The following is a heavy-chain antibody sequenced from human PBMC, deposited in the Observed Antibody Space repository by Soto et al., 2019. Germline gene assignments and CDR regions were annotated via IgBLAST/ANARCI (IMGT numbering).Heavy chain of an antibody. Sequence: ASVKVSCKASGGTFSSYAISWVRQAPGQGLEWMGGIIPIFGTANYAQKFQGRVTITADESTSTAYMELSSLRSEDTAVYYCARGLLWFGELPHLWYYYVMDVWGQGTTVTVSS. CDR2: IIPIFGTA. J-gene: IGHJ6*02. D-gene: IGHD3-10*01. V-gene: IGHV1-69*13. CDR1: GGTFSSYA. CDR3: ARGLLWFGELPHLWYYYVMDV.